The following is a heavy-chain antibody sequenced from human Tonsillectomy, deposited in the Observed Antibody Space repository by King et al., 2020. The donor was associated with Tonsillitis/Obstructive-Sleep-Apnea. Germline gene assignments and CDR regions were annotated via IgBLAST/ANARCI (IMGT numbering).Heavy chain of an antibody. CDR3: VRHHEDDDGQYYYYMDV. Sequence: LQLQESGPGLVKPSETLSLTCTVSGDSVSSSSYYWGWIRQPPGKGLEWIATIYYSGITYYNPPLKSRVTMYVDTSKNQFSLKLTSVTAADTAVYYCVRHHEDDDGQYYYYMDVWGKGTTVTV. D-gene: IGHD3-3*01. J-gene: IGHJ6*03. CDR2: IYYSGIT. CDR1: GDSVSSSSYY. V-gene: IGHV4-39*01.